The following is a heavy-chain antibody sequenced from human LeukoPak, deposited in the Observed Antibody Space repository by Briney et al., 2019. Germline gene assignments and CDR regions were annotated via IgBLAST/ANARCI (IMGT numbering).Heavy chain of an antibody. CDR2: MNPNSGNT. Sequence: ASVKVSCKASGYTFTSYDINWVRQATGQGLEWMGWMNPNSGNTGYAQKFQRRVTMTTNTSISTAYMELSSMRSEDTAVYYCARGSYELGTFDDWGQGTLVTVPS. CDR1: GYTFTSYD. CDR3: ARGSYELGTFDD. V-gene: IGHV1-8*01. J-gene: IGHJ4*02. D-gene: IGHD1-26*01.